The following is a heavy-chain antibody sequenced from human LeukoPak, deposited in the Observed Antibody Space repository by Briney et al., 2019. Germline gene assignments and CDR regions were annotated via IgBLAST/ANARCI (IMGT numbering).Heavy chain of an antibody. D-gene: IGHD3-9*01. CDR2: ISYDGSNK. V-gene: IGHV3-30*18. J-gene: IGHJ6*03. Sequence: GGSLRLSCAASGFTFSNAWMSWVRQAPGKGLEWVAVISYDGSNKYYADSVKGRFTISRDNSKNTLYLQMNSLRAEDTAVYYCAKCILTGYYKGYMDVWGKGTTVTISS. CDR3: AKCILTGYYKGYMDV. CDR1: GFTFSNAW.